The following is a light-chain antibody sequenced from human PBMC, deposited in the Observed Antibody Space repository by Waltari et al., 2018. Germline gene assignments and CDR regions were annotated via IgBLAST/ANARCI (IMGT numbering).Light chain of an antibody. CDR1: QSVASN. V-gene: IGKV3-15*01. CDR2: GAS. Sequence: EIVMTQSPDPLSVSPGERATRPCRASQSVASNVAWYQQRPGQSPRLLIYGASTRAPGIPARFSGSGSGTQFTLTIASLQSEDFAVYYCQQYNNWPPYTFGQGTKLEIK. J-gene: IGKJ2*01. CDR3: QQYNNWPPYT.